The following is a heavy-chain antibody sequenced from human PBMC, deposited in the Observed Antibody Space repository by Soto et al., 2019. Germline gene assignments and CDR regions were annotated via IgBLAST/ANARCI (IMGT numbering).Heavy chain of an antibody. V-gene: IGHV3-23*01. CDR3: ASDIQGRGATTGDDAFDI. CDR1: EFTFSNYA. D-gene: IGHD1-1*01. CDR2: ISSSGGST. J-gene: IGHJ3*02. Sequence: EVQLLESGGGLVQPGGSLRLSCVASEFTFSNYAMNWVRQAPGEGPEWVSLISSSGGSTYYADSVKGRFSISRDNSNNTLYLKMNSQRVEDTGIFFCASDIQGRGATTGDDAFDIWGQGTMVTVSS.